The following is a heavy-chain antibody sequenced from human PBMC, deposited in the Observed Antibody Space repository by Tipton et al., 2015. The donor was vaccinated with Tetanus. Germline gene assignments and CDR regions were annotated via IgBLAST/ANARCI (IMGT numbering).Heavy chain of an antibody. CDR3: AKQGGYSGDAPNDY. J-gene: IGHJ4*02. CDR2: ISGSGGST. V-gene: IGHV3-23*01. CDR1: GFTFSRNP. Sequence: SLRLSCAASGFTFSRNPMTWVRQAPGKGLEWVSGISGSGGSTYYADSVKGRFTISVDTSKNQFSLELSAVTAADTAVYYCAKQGGYSGDAPNDYWGQGTLVTVSS. D-gene: IGHD5-18*01.